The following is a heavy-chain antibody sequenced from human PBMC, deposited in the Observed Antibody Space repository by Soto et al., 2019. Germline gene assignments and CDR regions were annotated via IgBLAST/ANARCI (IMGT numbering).Heavy chain of an antibody. CDR2: IIPIFDTP. CDR3: ATHGATTMARGAMKHYYYVMDV. J-gene: IGHJ6*02. Sequence: SVKVSCKASGGIFSSFTISWVRQAPGQGLEWLGGIIPIFDTPTYAQNFQGRVTITADKSTNTVYMELSSLRSEDTAVYYCATHGATTMARGAMKHYYYVMDVWGQGATVTVSS. V-gene: IGHV1-69*06. CDR1: GGIFSSFT. D-gene: IGHD3-10*01.